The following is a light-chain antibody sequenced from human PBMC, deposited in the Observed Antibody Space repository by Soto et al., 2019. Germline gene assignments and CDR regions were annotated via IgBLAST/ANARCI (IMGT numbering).Light chain of an antibody. CDR1: QSVSSSY. V-gene: IGKV3-20*01. J-gene: IGKJ2*03. CDR3: QQGAASRRFS. CDR2: RAS. Sequence: IELSESPPALSLPPAERATLPCRAVQSVSSSYLAWYQQKPGQAPKVLIYRASSRATGIPDRFSGSGSGTDFTLTISRLEPEDFAGYYCQQGAASRRFSFDPGTKLDTK.